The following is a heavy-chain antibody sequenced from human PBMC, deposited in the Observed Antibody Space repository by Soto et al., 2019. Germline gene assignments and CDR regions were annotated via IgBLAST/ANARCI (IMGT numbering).Heavy chain of an antibody. Sequence: SETLSLTCTVSGGSISSYYGSWIRQPPGKGLEWIGYIYYSGSTNYNPSLKSRVTISVDTSKNQFSLKLSSVTAADTAVYYCARLRRAAGTFYFDYWGQGTLVTVSS. D-gene: IGHD6-13*01. J-gene: IGHJ4*02. V-gene: IGHV4-59*08. CDR2: IYYSGST. CDR3: ARLRRAAGTFYFDY. CDR1: GGSISSYY.